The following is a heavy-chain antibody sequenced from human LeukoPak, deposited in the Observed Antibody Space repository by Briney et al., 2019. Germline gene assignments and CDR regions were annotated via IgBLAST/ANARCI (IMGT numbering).Heavy chain of an antibody. CDR3: ATEDSSGYYHFDY. D-gene: IGHD3-22*01. V-gene: IGHV1-18*01. CDR2: ISAYNGNT. CDR1: GYTVTTYA. Sequence: GASVKVSCKASGYTVTTYAITWVRQAPGQGLEWMGWISAYNGNTNYAQNLQGRVTMTTDTSTSTAYMELRSLRSDDTAVFYCATEDSSGYYHFDYWGQGTLVTVSS. J-gene: IGHJ4*02.